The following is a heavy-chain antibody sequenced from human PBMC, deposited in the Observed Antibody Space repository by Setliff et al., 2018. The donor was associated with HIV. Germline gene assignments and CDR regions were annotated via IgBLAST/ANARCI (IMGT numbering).Heavy chain of an antibody. V-gene: IGHV1-3*03. J-gene: IGHJ4*02. CDR3: ARAYDTSGDMDF. CDR1: GYTFSSYA. Sequence: ASVKVSCKASGYTFSSYAIHWVRQAPGQRLEWMGWINVGKGNTKYSQDLQGRVTITRDTSASTAYMELNSLRSEDMAVYYCARAYDTSGDMDFWGQGTLVTVSS. CDR2: INVGKGNT. D-gene: IGHD3-22*01.